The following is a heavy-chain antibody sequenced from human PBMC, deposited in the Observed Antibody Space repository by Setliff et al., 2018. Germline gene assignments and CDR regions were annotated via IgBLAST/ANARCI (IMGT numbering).Heavy chain of an antibody. CDR1: GDSISSGSYH. CDR3: ARTTGSTHNWLDP. J-gene: IGHJ5*02. CDR2: XXXXXXX. V-gene: IGHV4-61*02. Sequence: SETLSLTCTVSGDSISSGSYHWSWIRKPAGKGLEXXXRXXXXXXXXXXXXLXXXVXXSVDTSKNQFSLKVSSVTAADTAVYYCARTTGSTHNWLDPWGPGTLVTVSS. D-gene: IGHD1-1*01.